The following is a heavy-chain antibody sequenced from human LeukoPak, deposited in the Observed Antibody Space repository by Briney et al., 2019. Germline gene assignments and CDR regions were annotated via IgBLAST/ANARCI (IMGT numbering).Heavy chain of an antibody. J-gene: IGHJ6*02. D-gene: IGHD4-17*01. CDR2: MYYSGST. CDR3: ARMNGDYGFSNYFYYGLDV. CDR1: GASISGYY. V-gene: IGHV4-59*08. Sequence: SETLSLTCTVSGASISGYYWNWIRQPPGKGLEWIGYMYYSGSTNYNPSFKSRVTMSGDTSKNELSLKLSSVTAADTAVYYCARMNGDYGFSNYFYYGLDVWGQGTTVTVSS.